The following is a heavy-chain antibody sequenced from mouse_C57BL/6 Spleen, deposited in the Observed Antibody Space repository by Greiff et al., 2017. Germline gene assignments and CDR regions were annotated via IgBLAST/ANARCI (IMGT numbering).Heavy chain of an antibody. CDR2: IYPRSGNT. CDR3: ATYGYDDGYAMDY. J-gene: IGHJ4*01. Sequence: QVQLQQSGAELARPGASVKLSCKASGYTFTSYGISWVKQRTGQGLEWIGEIYPRSGNTYYTEKFKGKATLTADKSSSTAYMELRSLTSEDSAVYFCATYGYDDGYAMDYWGQGTSVTVSS. D-gene: IGHD2-2*01. V-gene: IGHV1-81*01. CDR1: GYTFTSYG.